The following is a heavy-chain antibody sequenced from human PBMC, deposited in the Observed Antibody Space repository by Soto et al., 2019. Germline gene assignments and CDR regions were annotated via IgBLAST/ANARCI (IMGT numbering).Heavy chain of an antibody. V-gene: IGHV3-30*18. D-gene: IGHD3-16*01. CDR1: GFTFSSYA. CDR3: AKDLYYYDFSLDDS. Sequence: GGSLRLSCTASGFTFSSYAMHWVRQAPGRGLEWVAVVSYDGSIENYVDSVRGRFTISRDNSKNTVFLQMNSLRVEDTAVYYCAKDLYYYDFSLDDSWGQGTMVTVSS. CDR2: VSYDGSIE. J-gene: IGHJ5*02.